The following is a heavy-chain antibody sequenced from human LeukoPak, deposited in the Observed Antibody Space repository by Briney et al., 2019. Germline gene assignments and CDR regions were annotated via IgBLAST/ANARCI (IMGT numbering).Heavy chain of an antibody. V-gene: IGHV4-39*01. Sequence: PSETLSLTCTVSGGSISSSSNYWGWIRQPPGMGLEWIGTIYFSGSTYYNPSLKSRVTISVDTSKNQFSLQLSSVTAADTAVYYCASGHYYGSGGYPRAFDYWGQGSLVTVSS. D-gene: IGHD3-10*01. CDR1: GGSISSSSNY. J-gene: IGHJ4*02. CDR2: IYFSGST. CDR3: ASGHYYGSGGYPRAFDY.